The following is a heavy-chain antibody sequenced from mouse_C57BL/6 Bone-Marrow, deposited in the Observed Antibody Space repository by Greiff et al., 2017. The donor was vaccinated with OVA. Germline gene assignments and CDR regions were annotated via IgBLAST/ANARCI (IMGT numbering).Heavy chain of an antibody. CDR3: TRCYSNYYAMDY. J-gene: IGHJ4*01. D-gene: IGHD2-5*01. Sequence: VQLQQSGAELVRPGASVTLSCKASGYTFTDYEMHWVKQTPVHGLEWIGAIDPEIGGTAYNPKFKGKAILTADKSSCTAYMELRSLTSEDSAVYYCTRCYSNYYAMDYWGQGTSVTVSS. V-gene: IGHV1-15*01. CDR1: GYTFTDYE. CDR2: IDPEIGGT.